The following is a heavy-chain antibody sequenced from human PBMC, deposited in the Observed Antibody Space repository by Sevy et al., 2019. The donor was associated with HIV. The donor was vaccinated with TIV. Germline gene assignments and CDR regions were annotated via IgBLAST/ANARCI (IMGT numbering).Heavy chain of an antibody. D-gene: IGHD6-19*01. CDR3: AKDRFKGSGWNFDS. CDR1: GFTFSSYA. J-gene: IGHJ4*02. V-gene: IGHV3-23*01. CDR2: ISGSVGST. Sequence: GGSLRLSCAASGFTFSSYAMSWVRQAPGKGLEWVSGISGSVGSTYYADSVKGRFTISRDNSKNTMYLQMNSLRAEDTAVYYCAKDRFKGSGWNFDSWGQGTLVTVSS.